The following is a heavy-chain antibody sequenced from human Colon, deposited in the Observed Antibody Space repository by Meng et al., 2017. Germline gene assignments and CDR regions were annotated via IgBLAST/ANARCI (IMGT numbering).Heavy chain of an antibody. CDR3: ATDSYTSMPS. Sequence: GESLKISCAASGFTFSSYWMNWVRQTPGKGLVWVSRVSSDESITSYADSVQGRFTISRDNAKNTLYLQMNSLRLEDTAVYYCATDSYTSMPSWGQGTLVTVSS. CDR2: VSSDESIT. J-gene: IGHJ5*02. V-gene: IGHV3-74*01. D-gene: IGHD5-18*01. CDR1: GFTFSSYW.